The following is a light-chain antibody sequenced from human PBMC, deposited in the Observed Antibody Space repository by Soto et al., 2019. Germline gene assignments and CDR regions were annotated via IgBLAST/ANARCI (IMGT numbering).Light chain of an antibody. CDR1: QSVSSY. Sequence: EIVLTQSPATLSLSPGETATPSCRASQSVSSYLAWYQQKPGQAPRLLIYDASNRATGIPARFSGSGSGTDFTLTISSLEPEDFAVYYCQQRSNWPPLTFGGGTKVDI. CDR2: DAS. CDR3: QQRSNWPPLT. J-gene: IGKJ4*01. V-gene: IGKV3-11*01.